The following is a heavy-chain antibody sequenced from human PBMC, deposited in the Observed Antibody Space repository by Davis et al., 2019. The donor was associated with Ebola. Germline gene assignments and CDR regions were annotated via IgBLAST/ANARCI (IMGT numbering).Heavy chain of an antibody. J-gene: IGHJ4*02. V-gene: IGHV4-38-2*02. Sequence: SETLSLTCNVSGFSISSGYFWGWIRQPPGKGLEWIGYYYYTGTTYYNPSLKSRVTISVDTSKNQFSLKLSSVTAADTAVYYCARGDSYYDPSGYYAGPEAPDHWGQGTLVSVSS. CDR2: YYYTGTT. CDR3: ARGDSYYDPSGYYAGPEAPDH. D-gene: IGHD3-22*01. CDR1: GFSISSGYF.